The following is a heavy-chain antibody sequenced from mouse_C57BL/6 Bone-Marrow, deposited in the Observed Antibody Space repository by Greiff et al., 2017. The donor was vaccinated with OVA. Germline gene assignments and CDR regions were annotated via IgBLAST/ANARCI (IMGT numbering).Heavy chain of an antibody. CDR1: GFTFSSYG. CDR2: ISSGGSYT. Sequence: EVKLMESGGDLVKPGGSLKLSCAASGFTFSSYGMSWVRPTPDKRLEWVATISSGGSYTYYPDSVKGRFTISRDNAKNTLYLQMSSLKSEDTAMYYCARHLCLDYWGQGTTLTVSS. V-gene: IGHV5-6*01. J-gene: IGHJ2*01. CDR3: ARHLCLDY.